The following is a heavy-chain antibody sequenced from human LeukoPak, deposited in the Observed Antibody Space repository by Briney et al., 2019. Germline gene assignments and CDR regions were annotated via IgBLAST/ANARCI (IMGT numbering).Heavy chain of an antibody. V-gene: IGHV1-2*02. CDR2: IITDSGGT. J-gene: IGHJ4*02. Sequence: GASVKVSFKASGYTLTEYYIHWVRQAPGQGLEWMGVIITDSGGTTYQQNFQGRVTMTRDTSISTFYMELSSLRPDDTAVYYCSTEDKYCTGANCGVFWGQGTLVTVSS. CDR3: STEDKYCTGANCGVF. CDR1: GYTLTEYY. D-gene: IGHD2-8*02.